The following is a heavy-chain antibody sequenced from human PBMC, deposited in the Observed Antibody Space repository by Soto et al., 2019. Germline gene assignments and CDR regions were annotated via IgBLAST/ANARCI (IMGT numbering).Heavy chain of an antibody. J-gene: IGHJ5*02. CDR3: ASGIWFGESNWFDP. V-gene: IGHV4-61*01. Sequence: PSETLSLTYTVSGGSVSSGSYYWSWIRQPPGKGLEWIGYIYYSGSTNYNPSLKSRVTISVDTSKNQFSLKLSSVTAADTAVYYCASGIWFGESNWFDPWGQGTLVTVSS. CDR2: IYYSGST. D-gene: IGHD3-10*01. CDR1: GGSVSSGSYY.